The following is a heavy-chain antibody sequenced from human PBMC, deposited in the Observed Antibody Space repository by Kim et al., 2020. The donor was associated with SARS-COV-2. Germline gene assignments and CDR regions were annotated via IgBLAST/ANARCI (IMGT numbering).Heavy chain of an antibody. V-gene: IGHV3-23*01. J-gene: IGHJ4*02. CDR3: AKGYANQVITIFGVVTTRLFDY. Sequence: GGSLRLSCAASGFTFSSYAMSWVRQAPGKGLEWVSAISGSGGSTYYADSVKGRFTISRDNSKNTLYLQMNSLRAEDTAVYYCAKGYANQVITIFGVVTTRLFDYWGQGTLVTVSS. D-gene: IGHD3-3*01. CDR2: ISGSGGST. CDR1: GFTFSSYA.